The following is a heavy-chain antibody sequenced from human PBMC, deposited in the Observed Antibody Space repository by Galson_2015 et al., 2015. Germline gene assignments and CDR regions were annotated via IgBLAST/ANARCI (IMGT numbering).Heavy chain of an antibody. CDR1: GFTFGSSA. CDR3: ARGNEYSNSPLDY. V-gene: IGHV3-23*01. J-gene: IGHJ4*02. CDR2: ISSGGVSS. Sequence: SLRLSCAASGFTFGSSAMSWVRQAPGKGLDWVSTISSGGVSSYYADFVKGRFTISRDNSRNTLYLQMNSLRAEDVAVYYCARGNEYSNSPLDYWGQGTLITVSS. D-gene: IGHD4-11*01.